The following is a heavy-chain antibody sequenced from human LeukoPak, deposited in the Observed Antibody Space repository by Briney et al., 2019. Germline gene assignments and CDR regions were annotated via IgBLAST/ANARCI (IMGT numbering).Heavy chain of an antibody. J-gene: IGHJ5*02. CDR2: INPNSGDR. CDR3: AKLGGGINWFDP. Sequence: GASVRASCKASGYTFTGYYIHWVRQAPGQGLEWMGRINPNSGDRNYAQKFQGRVTMTRDTSINTAYMELSSLRSDDTAVYYCAKLGGGINWFDPWGQGTLVIVSS. V-gene: IGHV1-2*06. D-gene: IGHD3-16*01. CDR1: GYTFTGYY.